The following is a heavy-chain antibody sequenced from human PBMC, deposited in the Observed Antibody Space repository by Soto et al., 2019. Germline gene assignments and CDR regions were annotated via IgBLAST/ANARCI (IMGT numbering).Heavy chain of an antibody. Sequence: TGGSLRLSCAASGFTFSSYAMSWVRQAPGKGLEWVSAISGSGGSTCYADSVKGRFTISRDNSKNTLYLQMNSLRAEDTAVYYCAKGVDYYDSSGLFDYWGQGTLVTVSS. J-gene: IGHJ4*02. CDR2: ISGSGGST. CDR1: GFTFSSYA. D-gene: IGHD3-22*01. CDR3: AKGVDYYDSSGLFDY. V-gene: IGHV3-23*01.